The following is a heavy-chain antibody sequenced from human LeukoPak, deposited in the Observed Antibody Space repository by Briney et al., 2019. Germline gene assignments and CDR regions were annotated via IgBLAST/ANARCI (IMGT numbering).Heavy chain of an antibody. CDR2: IYSGGST. CDR3: ARLTRGYSYGYKGYFDY. D-gene: IGHD5-18*01. Sequence: GGSLRLSCAASGFTVSSNYISWVHQAPGNGLDWVSVIYSGGSTYYADSVKGRFTISRDNSKNTLYLQMNSLRAEDTAVYYCARLTRGYSYGYKGYFDYWGQGTLVTVSS. CDR1: GFTVSSNY. J-gene: IGHJ4*02. V-gene: IGHV3-53*01.